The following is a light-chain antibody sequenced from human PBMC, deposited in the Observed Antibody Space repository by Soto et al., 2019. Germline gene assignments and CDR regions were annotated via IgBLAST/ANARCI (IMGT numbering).Light chain of an antibody. J-gene: IGKJ1*01. CDR1: QGIRDS. V-gene: IGKV1-27*01. CDR2: AAS. Sequence: DIQMTQSPSSLSASVGDRVTITCRASQGIRDSLAWYQQKPREVPKLLIFAASALQSGVPSRFSGGGSGTDFSLTITNLQPEDVATYYCHSYDSSPSWTFGQGTRVEIK. CDR3: HSYDSSPSWT.